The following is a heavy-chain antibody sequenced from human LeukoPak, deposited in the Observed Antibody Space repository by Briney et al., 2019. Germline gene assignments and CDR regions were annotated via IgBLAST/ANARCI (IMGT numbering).Heavy chain of an antibody. J-gene: IGHJ5*02. V-gene: IGHV3-15*05. CDR3: ARTRYYFDDSGHSYPNWFDP. Sequence: GGSLRLSCAASTFTFSNAWMSWVRQAPGKGLECVGRIKSKSDVGTTDYAAPVKGRFTISRDNAKNTLSLQMNSLTAEDTAVYYCARTRYYFDDSGHSYPNWFDPWGQGTLVTVFS. CDR1: TFTFSNAW. D-gene: IGHD3-22*01. CDR2: IKSKSDVGTT.